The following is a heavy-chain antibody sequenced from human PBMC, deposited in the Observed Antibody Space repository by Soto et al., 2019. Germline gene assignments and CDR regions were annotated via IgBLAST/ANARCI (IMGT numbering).Heavy chain of an antibody. CDR2: ISSSSSTI. V-gene: IGHV3-48*02. Sequence: EVQLVESGGGLVQPGGSLRLSCAASGFTFSSYSMNWVRQAPGKGLEWVSYISSSSSTIYYADSVKGRFTISRDNAKNSLYLQMNSLRDEDTAVYYCARVFMIVAEFDAFDIWGQGTMVTVSS. CDR1: GFTFSSYS. D-gene: IGHD3-22*01. CDR3: ARVFMIVAEFDAFDI. J-gene: IGHJ3*02.